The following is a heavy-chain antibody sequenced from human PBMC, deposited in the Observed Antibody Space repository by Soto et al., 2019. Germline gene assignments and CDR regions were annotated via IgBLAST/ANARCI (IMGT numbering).Heavy chain of an antibody. Sequence: HPGGSLRLSCAASGFTFSSYGMHWVRQAPGKGLEWVAVIWYDGSNKYYADSVKGRFTISRDNSKNTLYLQMNSLRAEDTAVYYCARDRRYNWNDWGKYYFDYWGQGTLVTVSS. V-gene: IGHV3-33*01. CDR2: IWYDGSNK. CDR3: ARDRRYNWNDWGKYYFDY. CDR1: GFTFSSYG. D-gene: IGHD1-1*01. J-gene: IGHJ4*02.